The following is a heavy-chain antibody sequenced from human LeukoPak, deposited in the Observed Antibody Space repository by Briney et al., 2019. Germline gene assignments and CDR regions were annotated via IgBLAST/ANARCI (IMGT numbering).Heavy chain of an antibody. CDR2: ISAYNGNP. J-gene: IGHJ4*02. D-gene: IGHD3-3*01. V-gene: IGHV1-18*01. CDR3: ARSHLKVIFGVVIPWYYFDY. Sequence: GASVKVSCKASGYTFTSYGISWVRQAPGQGLEWMGWISAYNGNPNYAQKLQGRVTITTDTSTSTAYMELRSLRADDTAVYYCARSHLKVIFGVVIPWYYFDYWGQGTLVTVSS. CDR1: GYTFTSYG.